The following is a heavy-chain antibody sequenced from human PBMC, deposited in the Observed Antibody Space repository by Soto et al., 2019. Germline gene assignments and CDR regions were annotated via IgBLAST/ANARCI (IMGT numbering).Heavy chain of an antibody. D-gene: IGHD5-12*01. CDR3: ARQISGSSNIDS. CDR1: GGSIRSYC. J-gene: IGHJ4*02. CDR2: IYNSGTT. Sequence: SETLSLTCTVSGGSIRSYCWTWIRQPPGEGLEWIGSIYNSGTTYYNPSLKSRVTISVDTSKNEFSLKLSSVTAADTAVYYCARQISGSSNIDSWGQGTLVTVSS. V-gene: IGHV4-59*08.